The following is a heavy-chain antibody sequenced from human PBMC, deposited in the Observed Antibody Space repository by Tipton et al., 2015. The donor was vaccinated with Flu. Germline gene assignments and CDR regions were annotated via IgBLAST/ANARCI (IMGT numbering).Heavy chain of an antibody. D-gene: IGHD3-10*01. J-gene: IGHJ4*02. CDR2: INHSGST. Sequence: TLSLTCAVYGGSFSGYYWSWIRQPPGKGLEWIGEINHSGSTNYNPSLKSRVTISVDTSKNQFSLKLSSVIAADTAVYYCARGYYYGVADYWGQGTLVTVSS. CDR1: GGSFSGYY. CDR3: ARGYYYGVADY. V-gene: IGHV4-34*01.